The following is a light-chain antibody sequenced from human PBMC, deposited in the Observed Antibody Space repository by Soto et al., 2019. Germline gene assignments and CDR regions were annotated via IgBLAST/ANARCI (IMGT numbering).Light chain of an antibody. CDR1: QSISTW. CDR3: QQYNSMSLT. CDR2: DGF. V-gene: IGKV1-5*01. Sequence: DIQMTQSPSTLSASVGDRVTITCRASQSISTWLAWYQMKPGKAPKLLIYDGFGLKSGGPSRFSGSGSGTEFTLTISSLQPEDFATYFCQQYNSMSLTFGGGTKVE. J-gene: IGKJ4*01.